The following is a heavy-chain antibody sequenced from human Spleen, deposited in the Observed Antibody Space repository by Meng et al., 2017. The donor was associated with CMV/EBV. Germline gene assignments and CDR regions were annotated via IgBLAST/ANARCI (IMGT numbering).Heavy chain of an antibody. CDR3: ARLAAAGTGYYYYGMDV. CDR2: IIPMFGTG. J-gene: IGHJ6*02. V-gene: IGHV1-69*13. D-gene: IGHD6-13*01. CDR1: GGTFGSYA. Sequence: SVKVSCKASGGTFGSYAFTWVRQAPGQGLEWMGGIIPMFGTGSNAQRFQGRVTITADELTSTVYMELSSLRSEDTAVYYCARLAAAGTGYYYYGMDVWGQGTTVTVSS.